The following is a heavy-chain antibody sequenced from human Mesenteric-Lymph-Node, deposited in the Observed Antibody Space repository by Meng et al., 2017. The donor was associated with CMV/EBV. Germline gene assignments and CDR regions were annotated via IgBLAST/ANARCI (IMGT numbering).Heavy chain of an antibody. D-gene: IGHD3-3*01. V-gene: IGHV3-48*03. CDR2: ISSSGSTI. Sequence: GESLKISCAASGFTFSSYEMNWVRQAPGKGLEWVSYISSSGSTIYYADSVKGRFTISRDNAKNSLYLQMNSLRAEDTAVYYCARDRSSRFLEWLGLNGMDVWGQGTTVTVSS. J-gene: IGHJ6*02. CDR3: ARDRSSRFLEWLGLNGMDV. CDR1: GFTFSSYE.